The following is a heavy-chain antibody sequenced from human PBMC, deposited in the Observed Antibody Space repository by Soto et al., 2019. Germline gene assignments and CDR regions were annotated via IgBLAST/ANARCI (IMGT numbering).Heavy chain of an antibody. J-gene: IGHJ5*02. V-gene: IGHV4-61*08. CDR3: ARGVPYSYGYVSWFDP. Sequence: SETLSLTCTFSGGSISIGGYYWSWIRQHPGKGLEWIGYIYYSGSTSYNPSLKSRVTISVDTSKNQFSLKLSSVTAADTAVYYCARGVPYSYGYVSWFDPWGQGTLVTVS. D-gene: IGHD5-18*01. CDR1: GGSISIGGYY. CDR2: IYYSGST.